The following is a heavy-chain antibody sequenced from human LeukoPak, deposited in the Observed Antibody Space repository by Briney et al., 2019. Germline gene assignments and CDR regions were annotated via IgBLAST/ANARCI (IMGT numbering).Heavy chain of an antibody. Sequence: PGGSLRLSRAASRFTLRSYSMTRGRQAPGKGLEWVSSISSSSRHIYYADSVKGRFTIFREDAKNSLFLQMERLRVEDTAMYYCVRDFSTVTTAYLHHWGQGTLLTVSS. D-gene: IGHD4-17*01. CDR3: VRDFSTVTTAYLHH. J-gene: IGHJ1*01. V-gene: IGHV3-21*04. CDR1: RFTLRSYS. CDR2: ISSSSRHI.